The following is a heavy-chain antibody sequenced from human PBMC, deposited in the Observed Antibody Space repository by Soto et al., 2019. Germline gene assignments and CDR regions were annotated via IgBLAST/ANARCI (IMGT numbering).Heavy chain of an antibody. CDR3: ARVNTMVRGAAGGVYYYYMDV. V-gene: IGHV4-59*01. CDR1: GGSISSYY. Sequence: SETLSLTCTVSGGSISSYYWSWIRQPPGKGLEWIGYIYYSGSTNYNPSLKSRVTISVDTSKNQFSLKLSSVTAADTAVYYCARVNTMVRGAAGGVYYYYMDVWGKGTTVTVSS. J-gene: IGHJ6*03. CDR2: IYYSGST. D-gene: IGHD3-10*01.